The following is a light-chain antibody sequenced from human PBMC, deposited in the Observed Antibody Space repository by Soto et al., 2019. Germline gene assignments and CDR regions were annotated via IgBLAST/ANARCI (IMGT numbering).Light chain of an antibody. Sequence: EIVLTQSPGTLSLSPGERATLSCRASQSITNNYLAWYQQKPGQAPRLLIYGASSRVTGIADRFSGSGSGTAFTLTISRLEPEDFAVYYCQQYGSSPITFGQGTRLDIK. CDR1: QSITNNY. CDR2: GAS. CDR3: QQYGSSPIT. V-gene: IGKV3-20*01. J-gene: IGKJ5*01.